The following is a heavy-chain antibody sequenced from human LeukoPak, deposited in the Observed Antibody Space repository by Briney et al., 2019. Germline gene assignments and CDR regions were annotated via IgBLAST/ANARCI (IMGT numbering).Heavy chain of an antibody. J-gene: IGHJ3*02. CDR2: ISISSNYI. V-gene: IGHV3-21*01. Sequence: GGSLRLSCAASGFTFSRYSMNWVRQAPGKGLEWVSSISISSNYIYYADSVKGRFTISRDNAKNSLYLQVNSLRAEGTAVYYCARGSRLGVVGRDAFDIWGQGTVVTVSS. D-gene: IGHD3-3*01. CDR3: ARGSRLGVVGRDAFDI. CDR1: GFTFSRYS.